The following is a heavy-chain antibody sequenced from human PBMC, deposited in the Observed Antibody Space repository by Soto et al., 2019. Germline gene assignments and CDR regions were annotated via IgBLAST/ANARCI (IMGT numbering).Heavy chain of an antibody. D-gene: IGHD3-10*01. Sequence: ASVKVSCKASGGTFSSYAISWVRQAPGQGLEWMGGIIPIFGTANYAQKFQGRVTITADESTSTAYMEPSSLRSEDTAVYYCARDMGRGALYGMDVWGQGTTVTVSS. CDR3: ARDMGRGALYGMDV. CDR2: IIPIFGTA. CDR1: GGTFSSYA. J-gene: IGHJ6*02. V-gene: IGHV1-69*13.